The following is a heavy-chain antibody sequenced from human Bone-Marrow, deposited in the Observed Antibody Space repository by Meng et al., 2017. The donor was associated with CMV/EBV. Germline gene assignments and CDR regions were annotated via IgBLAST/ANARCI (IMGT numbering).Heavy chain of an antibody. CDR2: INHSGST. CDR3: ARGGLPDIVVVPAAIAAFDI. V-gene: IGHV4-34*01. CDR1: GFTFSDYY. D-gene: IGHD2-2*01. Sequence: ESLKISCAASGFTFSDYYMSWIRQPPGKGLEWIGEINHSGSTNYNPSLKSRVTISVDTSKNQFSLKLSSVTAADTAVYYCARGGLPDIVVVPAAIAAFDIWGQGTMVTVSS. J-gene: IGHJ3*02.